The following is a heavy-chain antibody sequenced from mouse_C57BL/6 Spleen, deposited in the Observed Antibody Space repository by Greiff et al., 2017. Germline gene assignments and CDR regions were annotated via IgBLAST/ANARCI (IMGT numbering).Heavy chain of an antibody. CDR2: ISYDGSN. Sequence: VQLQQSGPGLVKPSQSLSLTCSVTGYSITSGYYWNWIRQFPGNKLEWMGYISYDGSNNYNPSLKNRISITRDTSKNQFFLKLNSVTTEDTATYYCARVDGYAMDYWGQGTSVTVSS. V-gene: IGHV3-6*01. CDR3: ARVDGYAMDY. J-gene: IGHJ4*01. CDR1: GYSITSGYY.